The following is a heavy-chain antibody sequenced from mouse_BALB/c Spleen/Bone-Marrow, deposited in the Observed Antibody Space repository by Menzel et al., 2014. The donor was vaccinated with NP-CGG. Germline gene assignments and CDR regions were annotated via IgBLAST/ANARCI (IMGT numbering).Heavy chain of an antibody. V-gene: IGHV1-54*03. D-gene: IGHD3-3*01. Sequence: QVQLQQSGAELVRPGTSVKVSCKASGYAFTNYLIEWVKQRPGQGLEWIGVINPGSGGTNYNEKFKGKATLTADKSSSAAYMQLSSRTSDDSAVYFCARRDDAMDYWGQGTSVTVSS. CDR2: INPGSGGT. J-gene: IGHJ4*01. CDR1: GYAFTNYL. CDR3: ARRDDAMDY.